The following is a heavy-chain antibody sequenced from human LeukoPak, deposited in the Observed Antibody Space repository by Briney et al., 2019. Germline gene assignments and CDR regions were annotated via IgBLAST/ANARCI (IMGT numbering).Heavy chain of an antibody. CDR3: ARGGTYYYGSGSYYIENDAFDI. D-gene: IGHD3-10*01. CDR2: IIPIFGTA. CDR1: GGTFSSYA. J-gene: IGHJ3*02. Sequence: ASVKVSCKASGGTFSSYAISWVRQAPGQGLEWMGGIIPIFGTANYAQKFQGRVTITADESTSTAYMELRRLRSEDTAVYYCARGGTYYYGSGSYYIENDAFDIWGQGTMVTVSS. V-gene: IGHV1-69*13.